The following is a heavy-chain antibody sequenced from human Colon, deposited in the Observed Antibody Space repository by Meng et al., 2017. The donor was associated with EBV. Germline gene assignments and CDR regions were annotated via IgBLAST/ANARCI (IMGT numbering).Heavy chain of an antibody. CDR1: GGSINSGDYY. J-gene: IGHJ4*02. CDR2: IYYTGST. Sequence: QVLPPGSGPALVKPSQTLSLPCTVSGGSINSGDYYWSWIRQPPGKGLEWIGYIYYTGSTYYNPSLKSRVTISMDTSKNQFSLRLSPVTAADTAVYYCARNYYFDYWGQGTLVTVFS. V-gene: IGHV4-30-4*01. CDR3: ARNYYFDY.